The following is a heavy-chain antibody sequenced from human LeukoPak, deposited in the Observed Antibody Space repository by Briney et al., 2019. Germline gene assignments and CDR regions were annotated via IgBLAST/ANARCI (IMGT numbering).Heavy chain of an antibody. D-gene: IGHD7-27*01. J-gene: IGHJ4*02. CDR2: ISGSGEST. CDR3: AREHWDFDY. Sequence: GGSLKLSCAASGFIFSNYAITWIRQAPGKGLEWVSEISGSGESTYYGDSVKGRFTISRDNSKNTLYLQMNSLRAGDTAIYYCAREHWDFDYWGQGTLVTVSS. CDR1: GFIFSNYA. V-gene: IGHV3-23*01.